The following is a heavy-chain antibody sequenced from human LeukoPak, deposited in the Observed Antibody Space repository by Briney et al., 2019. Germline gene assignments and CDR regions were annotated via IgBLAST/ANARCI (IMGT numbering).Heavy chain of an antibody. CDR2: IYSSGST. V-gene: IGHV4-59*08. J-gene: IGHJ4*02. D-gene: IGHD6-13*01. CDR1: GGSISTYY. CDR3: ARYFSRSTNRWYLDY. Sequence: SETLSPTCTVSGGSISTYYWSWIRLPPGKGLEWIGYIYSSGSTNYNPSLKSGVTISVDTSKNQFSLKLSSVTAADTAVYYCARYFSRSTNRWYLDYWGQGTLGTVSP.